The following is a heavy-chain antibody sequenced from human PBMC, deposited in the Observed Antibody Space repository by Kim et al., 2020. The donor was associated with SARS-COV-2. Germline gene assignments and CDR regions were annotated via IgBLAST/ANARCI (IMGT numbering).Heavy chain of an antibody. CDR1: GGSISSGGYY. V-gene: IGHV4-31*03. J-gene: IGHJ4*02. Sequence: SETLSLTCTVSGGSISSGGYYWSWIRQHPGKGLEWIGYIYYSGSTYYNPSLKSRVTISVDTSKNQFSLKLSSVTAADTAVYYCARRPKVHYYDSSGYYKPWDYFDYWGQGTLVTVSS. CDR2: IYYSGST. D-gene: IGHD3-22*01. CDR3: ARRPKVHYYDSSGYYKPWDYFDY.